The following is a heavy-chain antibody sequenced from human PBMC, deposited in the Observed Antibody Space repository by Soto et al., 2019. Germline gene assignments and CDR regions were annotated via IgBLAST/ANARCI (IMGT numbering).Heavy chain of an antibody. V-gene: IGHV1-2*04. D-gene: IGHD6-6*01. CDR2: INPNSGGT. CDR1: GYTFTGYY. Sequence: ASVKVSCKASGYTFTGYYMHWVRQAPGQGLEWMGWINPNSGGTNYAQKFQGWVTMTRDTSISTAYMELSRLRSDDTAVYYCAGVSSSPGGLYGMDVWGQGTTVTVS. CDR3: AGVSSSPGGLYGMDV. J-gene: IGHJ6*02.